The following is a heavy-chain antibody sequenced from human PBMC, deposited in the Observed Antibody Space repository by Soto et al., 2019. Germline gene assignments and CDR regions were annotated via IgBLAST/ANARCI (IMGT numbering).Heavy chain of an antibody. V-gene: IGHV1-24*01. CDR2: FDPEDGET. CDR3: ATGKMKVYTSSWYGDYYFYSGMDV. Sequence: QVQLVQSGAEVKKPGASVKVSCKVSGYTLTELSMHWVRQAHGKGLEWMGGFDPEDGETVYAQKFQGRVTMTEDKSTEPAYRQLSSLKSEDTDVYYCATGKMKVYTSSWYGDYYFYSGMDVWGQGTPVTVSS. CDR1: GYTLTELS. D-gene: IGHD6-13*01. J-gene: IGHJ6*02.